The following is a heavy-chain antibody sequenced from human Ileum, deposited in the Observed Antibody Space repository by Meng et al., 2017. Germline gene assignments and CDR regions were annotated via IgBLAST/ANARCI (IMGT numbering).Heavy chain of an antibody. CDR1: GFIFGDYA. V-gene: IGHV3-49*03. CDR2: IRAKGFGGTT. D-gene: IGHD3-10*01. Sequence: SLRLSCTASGFIFGDYAMAWFRQAPGKGLEWVGFIRAKGFGGTTEYAASAKGRFFISRDDSKSTTYLQMNSLKIEDTALYYCARERGTITRVRGDVDYWGQGTLVTVSS. J-gene: IGHJ4*02. CDR3: ARERGTITRVRGDVDY.